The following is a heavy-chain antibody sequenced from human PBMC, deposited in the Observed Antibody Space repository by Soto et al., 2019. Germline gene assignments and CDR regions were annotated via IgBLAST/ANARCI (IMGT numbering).Heavy chain of an antibody. D-gene: IGHD2-15*01. CDR1: GYTFTSYG. V-gene: IGHV1-18*01. J-gene: IGHJ3*02. CDR3: ARWWTNIDAFDI. Sequence: ASVKVSCQASGYTFTSYGISWVRQAPGQGLEWMGWISAYNGNTNYAQKLQGRVTMTTDTSTSTAYMELRSLRSDDTAVYYCARWWTNIDAFDIWGQGTMVTVSS. CDR2: ISAYNGNT.